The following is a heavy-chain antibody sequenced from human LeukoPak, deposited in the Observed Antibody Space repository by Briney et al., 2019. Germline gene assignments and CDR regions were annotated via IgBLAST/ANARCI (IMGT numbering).Heavy chain of an antibody. CDR2: IYYSGST. CDR1: GGSISSYY. Sequence: SETLSLTCTVSGGSISSYYWSWIRQPPGKGLEWIGYIYYSGSTNYNPSLKSRVTISVDTSKNQFSLKLSSVTAADTAVYYCARVYYDYVWGSYRHPYYFDYWGQGTLVTVSS. D-gene: IGHD3-16*02. J-gene: IGHJ4*02. CDR3: ARVYYDYVWGSYRHPYYFDY. V-gene: IGHV4-59*12.